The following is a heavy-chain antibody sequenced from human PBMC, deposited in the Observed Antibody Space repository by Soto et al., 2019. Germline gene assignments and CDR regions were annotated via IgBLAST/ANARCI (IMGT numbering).Heavy chain of an antibody. Sequence: ASVKVSSKVSGYSLSELSMHWVRQAPGKGLEWMGGFDPEDGETIYAQKFQGRVTMTEDTSTDTAYMELSSLRSEDTAVYYCQTGGIVRGPNGAFDILGQGKMVTV. CDR2: FDPEDGET. J-gene: IGHJ3*02. V-gene: IGHV1-24*01. D-gene: IGHD3-10*01. CDR3: QTGGIVRGPNGAFDI. CDR1: GYSLSELS.